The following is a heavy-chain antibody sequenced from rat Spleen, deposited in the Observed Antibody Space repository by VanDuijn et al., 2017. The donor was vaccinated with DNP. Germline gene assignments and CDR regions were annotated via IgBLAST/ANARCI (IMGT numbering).Heavy chain of an antibody. Sequence: EVQLVESGGGLVRPGRSLKLSCSASGFTFSDYYMAWVRQAPTKGLEWVASISTGRGNTYYRDSVKGRFTISRDDAKSTLHLQMDSLRSEETATYYWSRFMYTTDYCYVEYYSRDAWGQGTSVTVSS. CDR2: ISTGRGNT. J-gene: IGHJ4*01. CDR1: GFTFSDYY. CDR3: SRFMYTTDYCYVEYYSRDA. D-gene: IGHD1-6*01. V-gene: IGHV5-25*01.